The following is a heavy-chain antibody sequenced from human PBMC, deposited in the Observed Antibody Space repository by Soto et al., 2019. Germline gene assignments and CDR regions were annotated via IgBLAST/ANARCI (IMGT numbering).Heavy chain of an antibody. CDR2: IIPVIDTA. CDR1: GGTFN. Sequence: GASVKVSCKVSGGTFNIRWVRQAPGQGLEWMGGIIPVIDTANYARKFQGRVVISADRATNIVYMEMMSLTLEDTAVYYCARGSGADAFDIWGQRTMVTVSS. CDR3: ARGSGADAFDI. D-gene: IGHD7-27*01. V-gene: IGHV1-69*06. J-gene: IGHJ3*02.